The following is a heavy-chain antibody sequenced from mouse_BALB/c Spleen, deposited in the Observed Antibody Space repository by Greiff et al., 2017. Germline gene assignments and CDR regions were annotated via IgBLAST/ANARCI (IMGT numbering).Heavy chain of an antibody. CDR1: GFTFSDYG. V-gene: IGHV5-15*02. J-gene: IGHJ3*01. D-gene: IGHD2-10*01. CDR3: ASAYYGNSWFAY. CDR2: ISNLAYSI. Sequence: EVKLVESGGGLVQPGGSRKLSCAASGFTFSDYGMAWVRQAPGKGPEWVAFISNLAYSIYYADTVTGRFTISRENAKNTLYLEMSSLRSEDTAMYYCASAYYGNSWFAYWGQGTLVTVSA.